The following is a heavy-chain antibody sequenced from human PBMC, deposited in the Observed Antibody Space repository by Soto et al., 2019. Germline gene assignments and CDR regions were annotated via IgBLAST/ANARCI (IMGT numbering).Heavy chain of an antibody. J-gene: IGHJ3*01. V-gene: IGHV1-69*01. CDR1: GGSFGSSA. Sequence: QVQLVQSGADVKKPGSSVKVSCKASGGSFGSSAISWVRQAPAQGLEWMGEIIPVFDKANYAQNFQGRLTITAHEPTGTVFMQLSSLRSEDTAVYFCARLRRDWGDAFDLWGLGTLVTVSS. CDR2: IIPVFDKA. D-gene: IGHD3-16*01. CDR3: ARLRRDWGDAFDL.